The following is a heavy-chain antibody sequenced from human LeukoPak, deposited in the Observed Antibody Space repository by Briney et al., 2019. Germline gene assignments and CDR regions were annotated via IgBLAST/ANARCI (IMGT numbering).Heavy chain of an antibody. V-gene: IGHV3-7*01. CDR3: AFNMRYFDY. CDR2: IKQDGSEK. CDR1: GFAFSSYW. Sequence: GGSLRLSCAASGFAFSSYWMSWVRQAPGKGLEWVANIKQDGSEKYYVDSVKGRLTISRDNAKNSLYLQMNSLRAEDTAVYYCAFNMRYFDYWGQGTLVTVSS. J-gene: IGHJ4*02.